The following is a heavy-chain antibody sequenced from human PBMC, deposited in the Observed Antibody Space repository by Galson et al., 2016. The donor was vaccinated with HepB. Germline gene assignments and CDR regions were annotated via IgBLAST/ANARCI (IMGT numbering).Heavy chain of an antibody. CDR2: ISDSGDRT. CDR3: AKLSLGTLLDP. J-gene: IGHJ5*02. Sequence: SLRLSCAASGFTFSGFAMTWVRHAPGKGLEWVSSISDSGDRTYYADSVKGRFTISRDNSKNTLYLQMNSLRAEDTAVYYCAKLSLGTLLDPWGQGTLVTVS. D-gene: IGHD1-14*01. CDR1: GFTFSGFA. V-gene: IGHV3-23*01.